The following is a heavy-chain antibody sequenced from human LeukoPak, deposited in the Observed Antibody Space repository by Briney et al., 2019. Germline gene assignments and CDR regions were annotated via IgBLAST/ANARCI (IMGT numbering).Heavy chain of an antibody. CDR3: AKIPSMVRGAEVY. V-gene: IGHV3-23*01. Sequence: GGSLRLSCAASGFTFSSYAMSWVRQAPGKGLEWVSAISGSGGSTYCADSVKGRFTTSRDNSKNTLYLQMNSLRAEDTAVYYCAKIPSMVRGAEVYWGQGTLVTVSS. J-gene: IGHJ4*02. CDR2: ISGSGGST. D-gene: IGHD3-10*01. CDR1: GFTFSSYA.